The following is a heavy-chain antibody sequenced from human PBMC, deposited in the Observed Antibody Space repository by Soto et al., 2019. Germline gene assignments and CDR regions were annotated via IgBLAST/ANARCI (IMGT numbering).Heavy chain of an antibody. V-gene: IGHV4-39*01. CDR3: ARRRRWAKGVAGDIDY. CDR1: GGSISSSSYY. CDR2: IYYSGST. Sequence: QLQLQESGPGLVKPSETLSLTCTVSGGSISSSSYYWGWIRQPPGKGLEWIGSIYYSGSTYYNPSLKSRVTISGDTSKDQFSLKLSSVTAADTAVYYCARRRRWAKGVAGDIDYWGQGTLVTVSS. D-gene: IGHD6-19*01. J-gene: IGHJ4*02.